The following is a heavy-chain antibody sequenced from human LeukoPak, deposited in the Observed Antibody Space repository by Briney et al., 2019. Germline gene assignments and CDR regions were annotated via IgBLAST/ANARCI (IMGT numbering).Heavy chain of an antibody. CDR3: AKDGARDGYNYPDS. V-gene: IGHV3-23*01. J-gene: IGHJ4*02. CDR2: ISGSGDFT. CDR1: GFTFSIYN. D-gene: IGHD5-24*01. Sequence: GGSLRLSCAASGFTFSIYNMNWVRQAPGKGLEWVSDISGSGDFTYYADSVKGRFTISRDKSKNTLYLQMNSLRAEDTAVYYCAKDGARDGYNYPDSWGQGTLVTVSS.